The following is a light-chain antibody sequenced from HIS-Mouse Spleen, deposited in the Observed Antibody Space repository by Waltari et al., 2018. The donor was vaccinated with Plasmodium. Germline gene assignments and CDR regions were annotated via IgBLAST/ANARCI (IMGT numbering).Light chain of an antibody. CDR1: SRDVGGYNY. CDR3: SSYTSSSTVV. Sequence: QSALTQPASVSGSPGPSITIPCPGTSRDVGGYNYVSWYQQHPGKAPKLMIYDVSNRPSGVSNRFSGSKSGNTASLTISGLQAEDEADYYCSSYTSSSTVVFGGGTKLTVL. V-gene: IGLV2-14*03. CDR2: DVS. J-gene: IGLJ2*01.